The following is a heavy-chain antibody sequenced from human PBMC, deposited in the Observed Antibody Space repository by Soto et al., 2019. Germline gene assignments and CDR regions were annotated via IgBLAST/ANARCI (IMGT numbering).Heavy chain of an antibody. J-gene: IGHJ4*02. CDR3: AKEGGPDDYRDFARVDS. CDR2: IHNSGST. D-gene: IGHD4-17*01. V-gene: IGHV4-31*03. CDR1: GASISSGDHH. Sequence: QVHLQESGPGLVKPSQTLSLTCTVSGASISSGDHHWSWIRQHPGKGLEWIGYIHNSGSTHYNPSLKGRVTISVDASKNQFSLRVSSVTAADTAVYYCAKEGGPDDYRDFARVDSWGQGTLVIVSS.